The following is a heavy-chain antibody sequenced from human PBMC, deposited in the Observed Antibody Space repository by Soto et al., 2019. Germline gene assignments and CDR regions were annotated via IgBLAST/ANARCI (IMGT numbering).Heavy chain of an antibody. CDR3: AREKTYDFWSGYHNYGMDV. CDR2: ISYDGSNK. CDR1: GFTFSSYA. D-gene: IGHD3-3*01. Sequence: PGGSLRLSCAASGFTFSSYAMHWVRQAPGKGLEWAAVISYDGSNKYYADSVKGRFTISRDNSKNTLYLQMNSLRAEDTAVYYCAREKTYDFWSGYHNYGMDVWGQGTTVTVSS. V-gene: IGHV3-30-3*01. J-gene: IGHJ6*02.